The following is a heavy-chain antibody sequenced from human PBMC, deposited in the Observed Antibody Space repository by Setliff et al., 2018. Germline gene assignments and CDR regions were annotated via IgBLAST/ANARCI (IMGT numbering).Heavy chain of an antibody. CDR1: GFSFSDYS. Sequence: GGSLRLSCAASGFSFSDYSMNWVRQAPGKGLEWVSSIFYADSVRGRFTVSRDNAKNSLYLQMNSLRAEDTAIYYCGPGGKGLLENWGQGTLVTVSS. J-gene: IGHJ4*02. CDR3: GPGGKGLLEN. V-gene: IGHV3-21*01. D-gene: IGHD3-10*01. CDR2: I.